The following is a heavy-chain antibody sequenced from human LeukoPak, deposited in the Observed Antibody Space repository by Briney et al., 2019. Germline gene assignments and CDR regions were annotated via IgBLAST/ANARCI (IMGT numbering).Heavy chain of an antibody. D-gene: IGHD2-15*01. Sequence: SETLSLTCTVSGGSISSYYWSWIRQPPGKGLEWIGYIYYSGSTNYNPSLKSRVIISVDTSKNQFSLKLNSVTAADTAVYYCARVDGSCSGGSCPSGNWFDPWGQGTLVTVSS. J-gene: IGHJ5*02. CDR3: ARVDGSCSGGSCPSGNWFDP. CDR1: GGSISSYY. CDR2: IYYSGST. V-gene: IGHV4-59*08.